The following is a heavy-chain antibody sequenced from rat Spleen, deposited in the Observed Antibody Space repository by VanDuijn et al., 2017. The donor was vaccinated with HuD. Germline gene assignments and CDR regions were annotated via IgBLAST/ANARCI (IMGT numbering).Heavy chain of an antibody. J-gene: IGHJ2*01. CDR1: GFIFSDYA. CDR2: IIYDGCFT. D-gene: IGHD1-9*01. V-gene: IGHV5-17*01. CDR3: ARDSNTMGITHFDY. Sequence: EVQLVESGGGLVQPGRSLKLSCAASGFIFSDYAMAWVRQAPKRGLEWVATIIYDGCFTYYRDSVKGRFTISRANSENTVYLQMNSLRSEDTATYYCARDSNTMGITHFDYWGQGVMVTVSS.